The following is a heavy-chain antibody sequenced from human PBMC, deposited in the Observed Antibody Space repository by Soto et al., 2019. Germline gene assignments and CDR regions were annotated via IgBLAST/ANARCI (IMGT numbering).Heavy chain of an antibody. D-gene: IGHD4-17*01. Sequence: ASEALSLTCTVSGGSIISGDYYWSWIRQPPGKGLEWIGYIYYSGSTYYNPSLKSRVTISVDTSKNQFSLKLSSVTAADTAVYYCAREGPPYGADYWGQGSLVTGSS. J-gene: IGHJ4*02. CDR1: GGSIISGDYY. V-gene: IGHV4-30-4*01. CDR3: AREGPPYGADY. CDR2: IYYSGST.